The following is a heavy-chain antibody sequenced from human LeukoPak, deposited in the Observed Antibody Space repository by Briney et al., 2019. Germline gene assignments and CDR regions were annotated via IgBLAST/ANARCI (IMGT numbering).Heavy chain of an antibody. V-gene: IGHV4-61*02. CDR3: ARSGTVTTFDY. CDR1: GGSISSGSYY. J-gene: IGHJ4*02. CDR2: TSGST. D-gene: IGHD4-17*01. Sequence: SETLSLTCTVSGGSISSGSYYWSWIRQPAGKGLEWIGRTSGSTNYNPSLKSRVTISVDTSKNQFSLKLSSVTAADTAVYYCARSGTVTTFDYWGQGTLVTVSS.